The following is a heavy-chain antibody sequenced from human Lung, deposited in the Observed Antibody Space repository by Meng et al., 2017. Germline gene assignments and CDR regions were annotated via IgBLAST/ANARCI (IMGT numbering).Heavy chain of an antibody. J-gene: IGHJ4*02. CDR1: GFYFSNAW. CDR3: SWDDRAVSDY. CDR2: IKSNTDGGTA. Sequence: VHLVESGGDLVKPGGSLRLSCAASGFYFSNAWMSWVRQAPGKGLEWVGRIKSNTDGGTAEYAAPVTGRFTISRDDSKSTLYLQLSGLTTDDTGVHYCSWDDRAVSDYWGQGTLVTVSS. V-gene: IGHV3-15*01. D-gene: IGHD3-9*01.